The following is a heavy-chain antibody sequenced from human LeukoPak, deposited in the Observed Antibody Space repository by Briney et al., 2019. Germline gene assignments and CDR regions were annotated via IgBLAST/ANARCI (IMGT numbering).Heavy chain of an antibody. CDR2: IYYSGNT. J-gene: IGHJ6*02. CDR3: ARGLGGLVRGVALSGYYYGMDV. D-gene: IGHD3-10*01. Sequence: SETLSLTCTVSGGSISSGGYYWSWIRQHPGKGLEWIGYIYYSGNTYYNPSLKSRVTISVDTSKNQFSLKLSSVTAADTAVYYCARGLGGLVRGVALSGYYYGMDVWGQGTTVTVSS. V-gene: IGHV4-31*03. CDR1: GGSISSGGYY.